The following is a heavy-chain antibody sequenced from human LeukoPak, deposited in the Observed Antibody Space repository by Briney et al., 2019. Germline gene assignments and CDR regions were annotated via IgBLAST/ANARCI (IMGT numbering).Heavy chain of an antibody. CDR3: ARGFVNDYVWGSYRSPHSFFDY. CDR1: GGSISSGDYY. J-gene: IGHJ4*02. V-gene: IGHV4-30-4*01. D-gene: IGHD3-16*02. CDR2: IYYSGST. Sequence: SQTLSLTCTVSGGSISSGDYYWSWIRQPPGKGLEWIGYIYYSGSTYYNPSLKSRVTVSVDTSKNQFSLKPSSVTAADTAVYYCARGFVNDYVWGSYRSPHSFFDYWGQGTLVTVSS.